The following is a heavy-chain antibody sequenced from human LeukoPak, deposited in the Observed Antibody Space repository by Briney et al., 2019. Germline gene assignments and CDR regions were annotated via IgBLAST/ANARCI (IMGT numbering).Heavy chain of an antibody. V-gene: IGHV1-18*01. CDR3: AREKLMAWGYAFDI. D-gene: IGHD7-27*01. Sequence: ASVKVSCKASDYTFTRYGISWVRQAPGQGLEWMGWISAYNGNTNYAQKLQGRVTMTTDTSTSTAYMELRSLRSDDTAVYYCAREKLMAWGYAFDIWGQGTMVTVSS. CDR1: DYTFTRYG. J-gene: IGHJ3*02. CDR2: ISAYNGNT.